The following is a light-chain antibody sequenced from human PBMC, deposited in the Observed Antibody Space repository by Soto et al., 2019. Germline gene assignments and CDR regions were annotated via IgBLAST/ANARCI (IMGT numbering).Light chain of an antibody. J-gene: IGKJ1*01. CDR3: QQRGNRPPWT. V-gene: IGKV3-11*01. CDR2: DAS. CDR1: QSVGKY. Sequence: EIVMTQPPATLSLSPGARDPLSCRASQSVGKYLVWYQQKPGQAPRLLIYDASNRATGIPARFSGSGSGTDFTLTISSLEPEDVAVYYCQQRGNRPPWTFGQGTKVDIK.